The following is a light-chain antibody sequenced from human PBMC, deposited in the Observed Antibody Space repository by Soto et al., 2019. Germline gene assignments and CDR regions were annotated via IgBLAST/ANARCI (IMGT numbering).Light chain of an antibody. CDR3: QQSYSTPPWT. Sequence: DIQMTKSPSSLSASVGDRVTITCRASQSIVTYLNWYLQKPGKAPKLLIYAASNLQSGVPSMFSGSGSGTDFTRTISILQPEDIATYFCQQSYSTPPWTFGQGTKVEIK. CDR1: QSIVTY. V-gene: IGKV1-39*01. CDR2: AAS. J-gene: IGKJ1*01.